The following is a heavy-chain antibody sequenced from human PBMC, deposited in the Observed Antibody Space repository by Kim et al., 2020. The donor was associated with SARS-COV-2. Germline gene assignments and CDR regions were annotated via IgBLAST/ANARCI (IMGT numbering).Heavy chain of an antibody. J-gene: IGHJ5*02. D-gene: IGHD6-13*01. CDR1: GGSISSYY. CDR2: IYYSGST. Sequence: SETLSLTCTVSGGSISSYYWSWIRQPPGKGLEWIGYIYYSGSTNYNPSLKSRVTISVDTSKNQFSLKLRSVTAADTAVYYCASLFSSWYGWFDPWGQGTLVTVSS. V-gene: IGHV4-59*01. CDR3: ASLFSSWYGWFDP.